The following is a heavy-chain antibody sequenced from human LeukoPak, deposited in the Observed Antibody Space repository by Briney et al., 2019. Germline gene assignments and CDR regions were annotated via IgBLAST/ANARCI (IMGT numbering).Heavy chain of an antibody. J-gene: IGHJ4*02. V-gene: IGHV3-23*01. CDR2: ISGSGGST. CDR3: AKWRGGYYFDY. CDR1: GFTFNIYA. D-gene: IGHD3-3*01. Sequence: GGSLRLSCAASGFTFNIYAMTWVRQAPGKGLEWVSVISGSGGSTYYADSVKGRFTISRDNSKNTLYLQMNSLRAEDTAVYYCAKWRGGYYFDYWGQGTLVTVSS.